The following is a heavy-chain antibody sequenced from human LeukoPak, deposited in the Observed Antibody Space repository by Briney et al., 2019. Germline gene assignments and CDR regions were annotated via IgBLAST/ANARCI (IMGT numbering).Heavy chain of an antibody. D-gene: IGHD4-23*01. CDR1: GFTFSGYA. CDR2: ISGRGDNT. CDR3: AKRVQGNTGPFHC. J-gene: IGHJ4*02. V-gene: IGHV3-23*01. Sequence: GGSLRLSCAASGFTFSGYAMSWVRQAPGRGLEWVSGISGRGDNTYYADSVKGLFTISRDNSKNTLRLQMNSLRDEDTAVYYCAKRVQGNTGPFHCWGQGTLASVSS.